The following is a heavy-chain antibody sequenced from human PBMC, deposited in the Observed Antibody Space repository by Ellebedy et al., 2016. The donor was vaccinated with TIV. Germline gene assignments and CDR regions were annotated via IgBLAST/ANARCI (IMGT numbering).Heavy chain of an antibody. CDR1: GFTFSSNW. CDR2: IKQDGSEK. Sequence: GESLKISCAASGFTFSSNWMSWVRQTPGKGLEWVAYIKQDGSEKYYVDSVNGRFTISRDNAKNSLYLQMNSLRAEDTAVYYCARGRSFNWGQGTLVTVSS. V-gene: IGHV3-7*03. D-gene: IGHD3-10*01. CDR3: ARGRSFN. J-gene: IGHJ4*02.